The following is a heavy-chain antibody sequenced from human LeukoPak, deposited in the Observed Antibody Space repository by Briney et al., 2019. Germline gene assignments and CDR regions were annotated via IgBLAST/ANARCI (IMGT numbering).Heavy chain of an antibody. CDR2: IYYSGST. Sequence: SETLSLTCTVSGGSISSYYWSWIRQPPGKGLEWIGYIYYSGSTNYNPSLNSRVTISVDTSKNQFSLKLSSVTAADTAVYYCARQVYYYGSGSPFLRVTFDIWGQGTMVTVSS. D-gene: IGHD3-10*01. J-gene: IGHJ3*02. CDR3: ARQVYYYGSGSPFLRVTFDI. CDR1: GGSISSYY. V-gene: IGHV4-59*01.